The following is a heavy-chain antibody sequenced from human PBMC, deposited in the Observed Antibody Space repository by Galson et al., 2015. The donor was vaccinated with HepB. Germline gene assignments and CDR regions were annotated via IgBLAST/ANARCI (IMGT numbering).Heavy chain of an antibody. D-gene: IGHD5-12*01. CDR2: ITITSLYI. V-gene: IGHV3-21*01. J-gene: IGHJ6*03. CDR1: GFTFSNYK. CDR3: VRDGSAAIITAAMDV. Sequence: SLRLSCAASGFTFSNYKMNWVRRAPGKGLEWVSSITITSLYIYYADSVKGRFTISRDNAQNSLFLQMNSLRVEDTAVYYCVRDGSAAIITAAMDVWGKGTTVTVSS.